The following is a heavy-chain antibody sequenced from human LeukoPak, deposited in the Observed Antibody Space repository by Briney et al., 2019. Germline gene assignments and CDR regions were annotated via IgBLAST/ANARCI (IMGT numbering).Heavy chain of an antibody. CDR3: ARHEEQLWAWFDP. CDR2: IYYSGGT. Sequence: PSETLSLTCTVSGGSISSYYWSWIRQPPGKGLEWIGYIYYSGGTNYNPSLKSRVTISVDTSKNQFSLKLSSVTAADTAVYYCARHEEQLWAWFDPWGQGTLVTVSS. CDR1: GGSISSYY. D-gene: IGHD5-18*01. J-gene: IGHJ5*02. V-gene: IGHV4-59*08.